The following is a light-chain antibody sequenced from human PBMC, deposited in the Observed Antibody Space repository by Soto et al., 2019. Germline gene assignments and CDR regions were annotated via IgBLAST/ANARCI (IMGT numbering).Light chain of an antibody. CDR3: SAYTSSSTKV. V-gene: IGLV2-14*01. J-gene: IGLJ2*01. CDR2: DVS. Sequence: QSALTQPASVSGSPGQSITISCTGTSSDVGGYNDVSWYQQRPGKAPKLMIYDVSNRPSGVPYRFSGSKSGNTAALTISGVEAEADADCYCSAYTSSSTKVFGTGTQLTVL. CDR1: SSDVGGYND.